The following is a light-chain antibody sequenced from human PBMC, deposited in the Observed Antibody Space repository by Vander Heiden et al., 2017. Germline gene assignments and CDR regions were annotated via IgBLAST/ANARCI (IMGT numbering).Light chain of an antibody. CDR1: ISNIGSNT. CDR2: SKN. Sequence: QSVLTQSPSASGNPGQRVTISCSGSISNIGSNTVNWYRQLPGTAPKLLIYSKNQRPSGVPDRCSGSKSGTSASLAISGLQSEDEADYYCAAWDDSLNGRVFGGGTKLTVL. J-gene: IGLJ3*02. V-gene: IGLV1-44*01. CDR3: AAWDDSLNGRV.